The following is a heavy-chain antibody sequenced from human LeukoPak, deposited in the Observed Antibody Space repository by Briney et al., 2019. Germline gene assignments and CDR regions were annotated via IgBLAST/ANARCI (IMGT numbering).Heavy chain of an antibody. CDR2: IYSGGST. CDR1: GFTVSSNY. CDR3: ARESEAVASDAFDV. Sequence: GGSLRLSCAASGFTVSSNYMSWVRQAPGKGLEWVSVIYSGGSTYYADSVKGRFTISRDNSKNTLYLQMNSLRAEDTAVYYCARESEAVASDAFDVWGQGTMVTVSS. V-gene: IGHV3-66*01. D-gene: IGHD6-19*01. J-gene: IGHJ3*01.